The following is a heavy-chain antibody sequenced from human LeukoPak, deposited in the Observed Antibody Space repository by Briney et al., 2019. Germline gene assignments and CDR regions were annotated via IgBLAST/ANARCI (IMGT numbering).Heavy chain of an antibody. D-gene: IGHD6-13*01. J-gene: IGHJ3*02. V-gene: IGHV4-61*02. CDR1: GDSISSGNYY. CDR3: ARASPAHPVEAADAFDI. CDR2: SYTGGND. Sequence: PSETLSLTCIVSGDSISSGNYYWSWIRQPAGKGLQWIGRSYTGGNDNYNPSLKSRVTISVDRSKNQFSLNLMSVTAADTAVYYCARASPAHPVEAADAFDIWGQGTMVTVSS.